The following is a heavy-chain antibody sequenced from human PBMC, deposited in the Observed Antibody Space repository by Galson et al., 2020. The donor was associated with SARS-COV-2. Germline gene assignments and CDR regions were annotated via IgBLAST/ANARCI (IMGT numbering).Heavy chain of an antibody. Sequence: TLYLTCAVSGGSVTNGNYYWRWIPQPPGKGLEWIGHIYYRPSTSSNPSLKRRVTIPVDPSQNQISLKLRSVTAAAAAVYYCARGPGGEGWRAFYWGQGTLVTVAS. D-gene: IGHD3-10*01. V-gene: IGHV4-30-4*01. CDR3: ARGPGGEGWRAFY. CDR1: GGSVTNGNYY. J-gene: IGHJ4*02. CDR2: IYYRPST.